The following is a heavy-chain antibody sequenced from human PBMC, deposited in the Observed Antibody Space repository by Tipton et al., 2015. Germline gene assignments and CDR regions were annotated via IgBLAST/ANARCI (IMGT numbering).Heavy chain of an antibody. CDR3: ARARGRHGGLFDS. CDR1: GGSFSDYY. V-gene: IGHV4-59*01. CDR2: IYYSGST. D-gene: IGHD4-23*01. Sequence: GLVKPSETLSLTCTVSGGSFSDYYWSWIRQSPGEGLEWIGYIYYSGSTNYNPSLKSRVTISVDTSKTQFSLKMSSVTASDTAVYYCARARGRHGGLFDSWGQGILVTVSS. J-gene: IGHJ4*02.